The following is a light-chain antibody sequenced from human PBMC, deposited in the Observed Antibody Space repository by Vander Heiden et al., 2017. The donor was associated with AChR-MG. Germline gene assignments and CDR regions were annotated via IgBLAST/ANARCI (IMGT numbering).Light chain of an antibody. CDR2: AAS. J-gene: IGKJ1*01. CDR3: QQSDSTPLT. Sequence: DIQMTQPPSSLSASVGDRVTITCRASQSISSYLNWYQQKPGKAPKLLIYAASSLQSGVPSRFSGSGSGTDFTLTISSLQPEDFATYYCQQSDSTPLTFGQGTKVEIK. CDR1: QSISSY. V-gene: IGKV1-39*01.